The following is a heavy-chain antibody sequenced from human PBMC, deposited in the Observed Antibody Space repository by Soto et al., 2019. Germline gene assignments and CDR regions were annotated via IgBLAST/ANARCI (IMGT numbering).Heavy chain of an antibody. CDR2: ISDRDGST. D-gene: IGHD3-22*01. J-gene: IGHJ4*02. Sequence: GSLRLSCAASGFSFSSFAMSGVRQAPGKGLEWVSVISDRDGSTYFADSVKGRFTISRDDSKSTLYLQMNGLRGDDTAIYYCAKAISDYYAPSDYWGQGTQVTVSS. CDR1: GFSFSSFA. V-gene: IGHV3-23*01. CDR3: AKAISDYYAPSDY.